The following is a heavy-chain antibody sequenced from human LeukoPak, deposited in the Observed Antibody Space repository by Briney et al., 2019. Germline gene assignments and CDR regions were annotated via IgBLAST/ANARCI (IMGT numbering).Heavy chain of an antibody. Sequence: PSETLSLTCTVSGGSISSSSYYWGWIRQPPAKGLEWIGSIYYSGSTYYNPSLKSRVTISVDTSKNQFSLKLSSVTAADTAVYYCARKAGYSSGWTGFYFDFWGQGTLVTVSA. J-gene: IGHJ4*02. V-gene: IGHV4-39*01. CDR1: GGSISSSSYY. D-gene: IGHD6-19*01. CDR3: ARKAGYSSGWTGFYFDF. CDR2: IYYSGST.